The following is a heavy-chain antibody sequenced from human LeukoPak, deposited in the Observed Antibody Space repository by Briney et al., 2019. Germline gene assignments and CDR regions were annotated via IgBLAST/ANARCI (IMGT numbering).Heavy chain of an antibody. V-gene: IGHV3-66*01. CDR1: GFTVSSNY. CDR2: IYSGFST. J-gene: IGHJ6*02. CDR3: ARDAYYYGSGSYYYYYYYGMDV. D-gene: IGHD3-10*01. Sequence: GGSLRLSCAASGFTVSSNYMSWVRQAPGKGLEWVSIIYSGFSTYYADSVKGRFTISRDNSKNTLYLQMNSLRAEDTAVYYCARDAYYYGSGSYYYYYYYGMDVWGQGTTVTVSS.